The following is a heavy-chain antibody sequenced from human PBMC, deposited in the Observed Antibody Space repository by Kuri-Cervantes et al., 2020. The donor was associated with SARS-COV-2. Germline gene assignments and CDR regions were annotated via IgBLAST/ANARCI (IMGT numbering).Heavy chain of an antibody. Sequence: SETLSLTCTVSGGSISSYYWSWIRQPPGKGLEWIGYIYYSGSTNYNPSLKSRVTISVDTSKNQFSLKLSSVTAADTAVYYCARVMGGSSSIYYYYYMDVWGKGTTITFSS. CDR3: ARVMGGSSSIYYYYYMDV. D-gene: IGHD6-6*01. J-gene: IGHJ6*03. V-gene: IGHV4-59*01. CDR2: IYYSGST. CDR1: GGSISSYY.